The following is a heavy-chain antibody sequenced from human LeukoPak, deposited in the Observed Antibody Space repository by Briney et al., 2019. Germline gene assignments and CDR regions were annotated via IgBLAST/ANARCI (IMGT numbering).Heavy chain of an antibody. CDR2: ISGSGTDT. J-gene: IGHJ6*01. CDR1: GLRFSGQY. CDR3: ATLHFYAMGV. V-gene: IGHV3-11*01. Sequence: GGSLRLSCAASGLRFSGQYMIWIRQAPGKGLEWVAFISGSGTDTFYADSVKGRFFISKDNTSDSLSLQMNSLSAEDTAMYYCATLHFYAMGVWGQGTTVTVSS.